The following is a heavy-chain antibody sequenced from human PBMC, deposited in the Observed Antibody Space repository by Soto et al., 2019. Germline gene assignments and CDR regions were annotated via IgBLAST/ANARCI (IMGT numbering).Heavy chain of an antibody. J-gene: IGHJ1*01. CDR3: VRTTIAAASPDQL. Sequence: QVQLLQSGAEVKKPGASVKVSCKAAGYTFTDYYLHWVRQAPGEGLEWMGVINPSGGDTTYAQKFPGRVTMTRDTSTSTVYMEMNSLRSEDTAFYYCVRTTIAAASPDQLWGQGTLVIVSS. CDR2: INPSGGDT. D-gene: IGHD6-13*01. V-gene: IGHV1-46*01. CDR1: GYTFTDYY.